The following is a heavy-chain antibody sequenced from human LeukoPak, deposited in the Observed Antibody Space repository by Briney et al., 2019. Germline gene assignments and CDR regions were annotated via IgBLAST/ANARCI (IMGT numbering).Heavy chain of an antibody. V-gene: IGHV3-20*04. CDR2: IIRNCGST. CDR3: ARGYNYGPFDY. Sequence: GGSLRLSCAASGFTFDDYGMSWVRQAPGKGLEWVSGIIRNCGSTGYVDSVKGRFTISRDNAKNSLFLQMNSLRAEDTALYYCARGYNYGPFDYWGQGTLVTVSS. J-gene: IGHJ4*02. CDR1: GFTFDDYG. D-gene: IGHD5-18*01.